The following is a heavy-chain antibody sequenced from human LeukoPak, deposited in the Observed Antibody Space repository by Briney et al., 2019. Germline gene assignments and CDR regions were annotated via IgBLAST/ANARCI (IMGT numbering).Heavy chain of an antibody. V-gene: IGHV1-69*04. CDR2: VIPILDIT. CDR1: GGTFSSHA. J-gene: IGHJ4*02. Sequence: SVKVSCKASGGTFSSHAMNWVRQAPGQGLEWMGGVIPILDITDYAQKFQGRLTITADKSTSTAYMELSSLRSEDTAVYYCASNDLAYCGGDCYRGNDYWGQGTLVTVSS. D-gene: IGHD2-21*02. CDR3: ASNDLAYCGGDCYRGNDY.